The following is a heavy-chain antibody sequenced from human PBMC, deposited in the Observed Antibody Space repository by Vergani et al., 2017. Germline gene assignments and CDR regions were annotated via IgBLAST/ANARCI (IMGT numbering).Heavy chain of an antibody. CDR3: ARRGDGHSQWLDA. CDR2: IHYSENT. D-gene: IGHD6-19*01. CDR1: FDSIRNLY. J-gene: IGHJ5*02. V-gene: IGHV4-59*11. Sequence: QVQLQESGPGLVKSSETLSLTCSVSFDSIRNLYCNWIRQPPGKGLEWIGSIHYSENTNYNPSLKTRVTISVDTSKNQFSLTLTSVTAADTAVYYCARRGDGHSQWLDAWGQGILVTVSS.